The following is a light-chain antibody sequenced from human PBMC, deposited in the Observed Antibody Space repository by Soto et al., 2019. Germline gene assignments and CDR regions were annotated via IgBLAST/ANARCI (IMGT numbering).Light chain of an antibody. Sequence: EIVLTQSPGTLSLSPGERATLSCRASQSVSSSYLAWYQQKPGQAPRLLIYGASSRATGIPDRFSGSGSGTDFTLTISRLEGEDFAVYYCQQYGSSPVTFGGGTKVEIK. J-gene: IGKJ4*01. CDR3: QQYGSSPVT. CDR2: GAS. V-gene: IGKV3-20*01. CDR1: QSVSSSY.